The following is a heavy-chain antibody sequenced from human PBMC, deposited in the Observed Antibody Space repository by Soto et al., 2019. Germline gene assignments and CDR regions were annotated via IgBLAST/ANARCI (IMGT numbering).Heavy chain of an antibody. CDR1: GFTFSSYA. Sequence: EVQLLESGGGVVQPGGSLRLSCAASGFTFSSYAMSWVRQAPGKGLEWVSAISGSGGSTYYADYVKGRFTISRDNSKNTLYLQMNSLRAEDTAVYYCAKYVVAATRFDYWGQGTLVTVSS. J-gene: IGHJ4*02. V-gene: IGHV3-23*01. CDR3: AKYVVAATRFDY. D-gene: IGHD2-15*01. CDR2: ISGSGGST.